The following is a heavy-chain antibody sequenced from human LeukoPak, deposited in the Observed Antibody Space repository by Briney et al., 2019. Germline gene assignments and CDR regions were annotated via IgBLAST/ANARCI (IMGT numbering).Heavy chain of an antibody. Sequence: GGSLRLSCAASGFTFSSYWMHWVRQAPGKGLVWVSRINSDGSSTSYADSVKGRFTISRDNAKNTLYLQMNSLRAEDTAVYYCASDYYDSSGYYPLFWGQGTLVTVSS. V-gene: IGHV3-74*01. CDR1: GFTFSSYW. CDR2: INSDGSST. J-gene: IGHJ4*02. CDR3: ASDYYDSSGYYPLF. D-gene: IGHD3-22*01.